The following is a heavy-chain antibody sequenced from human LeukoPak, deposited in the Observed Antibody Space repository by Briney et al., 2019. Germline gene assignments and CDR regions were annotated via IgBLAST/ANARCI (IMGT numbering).Heavy chain of an antibody. V-gene: IGHV3-9*01. Sequence: PGRSLRLSCAASGFTFDDYAMHWVRQAPGKGLEWVSGFSWYSGSIGYADSVKGRFTISRDNAKNSLYLQMNSLRAEDTALYYCAKGGYYYDSSGYYAQYFQHWGQGTLVTVSS. D-gene: IGHD3-22*01. J-gene: IGHJ1*01. CDR2: FSWYSGSI. CDR3: AKGGYYYDSSGYYAQYFQH. CDR1: GFTFDDYA.